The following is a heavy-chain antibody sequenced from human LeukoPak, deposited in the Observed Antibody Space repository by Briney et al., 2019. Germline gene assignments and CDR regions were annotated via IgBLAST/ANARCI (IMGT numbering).Heavy chain of an antibody. CDR1: GGSFSGYY. CDR2: INHSGST. CDR3: ARGGYAVVNYYYYYMDV. V-gene: IGHV4-34*01. Sequence: PSETLSLTCAVYGGSFSGYYWSWIRQPPGKGLERIGEINHSGSTNYNPSLKSRVTISVDTSKNQFSLKLSSMTAADTAVYYCARGGYAVVNYYYYYMDVWGKGTTVTVSS. J-gene: IGHJ6*03. D-gene: IGHD3-16*01.